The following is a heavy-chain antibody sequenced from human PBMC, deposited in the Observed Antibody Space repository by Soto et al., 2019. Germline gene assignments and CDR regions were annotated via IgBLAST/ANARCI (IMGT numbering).Heavy chain of an antibody. CDR3: ARLPGSSSAFGY. D-gene: IGHD6-6*01. Sequence: SETLSLTCTVSGGSISSSSYYWGWVRQPPGKGLEWIGSIYYSGSTYYNPSLKSRVTISVDTSKNQFSLKLSSVTAADTAVYYCARLPGSSSAFGYWGQGTLVTVSS. CDR1: GGSISSSSYY. CDR2: IYYSGST. V-gene: IGHV4-39*01. J-gene: IGHJ4*02.